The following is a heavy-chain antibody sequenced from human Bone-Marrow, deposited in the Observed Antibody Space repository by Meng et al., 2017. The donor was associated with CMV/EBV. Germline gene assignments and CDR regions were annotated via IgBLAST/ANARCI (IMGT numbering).Heavy chain of an antibody. CDR2: ISGYSRNT. Sequence: YTFISHGINWVRQAPGQGLEWMGWISGYSRNTKYAQKLQSRVIMTTDISTSTAYMEVRSLRSDDTAVYYCARSMEGYYYDSSGYFDYWGQGTLVTVSS. V-gene: IGHV1-18*01. J-gene: IGHJ4*02. CDR3: ARSMEGYYYDSSGYFDY. D-gene: IGHD3-22*01. CDR1: YTFISHG.